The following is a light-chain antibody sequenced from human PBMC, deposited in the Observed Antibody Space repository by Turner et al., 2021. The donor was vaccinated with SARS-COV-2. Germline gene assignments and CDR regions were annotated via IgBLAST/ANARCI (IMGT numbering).Light chain of an antibody. CDR2: DVT. J-gene: IGLJ2*01. CDR1: SSDVGGYNY. Sequence: QSALTQPASVSGSAGQSITISCTGTSSDVGGYNYVSWYQQHPGKAPQLLIYDVTNRPSGVSNRFSGSKSGNTASLTISGLQAEDEADYYCSSYTSSSTVVFGGGTKLTVL. CDR3: SSYTSSSTVV. V-gene: IGLV2-14*03.